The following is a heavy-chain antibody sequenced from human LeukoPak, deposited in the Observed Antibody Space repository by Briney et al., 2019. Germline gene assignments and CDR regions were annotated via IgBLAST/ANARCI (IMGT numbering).Heavy chain of an antibody. D-gene: IGHD3-10*01. CDR2: IYTSGST. J-gene: IGHJ4*02. V-gene: IGHV4-61*02. CDR1: GGSISSSSYY. Sequence: SETLSLTCTVSGGSISSSSYYWGWIRQPAGKGLEWIGRIYTSGSTNYNPSLKSRVTMSVDTSKNQFSLKLSSVTAADTAVYYCARDSGSGSFGYWGQGTLVTVSS. CDR3: ARDSGSGSFGY.